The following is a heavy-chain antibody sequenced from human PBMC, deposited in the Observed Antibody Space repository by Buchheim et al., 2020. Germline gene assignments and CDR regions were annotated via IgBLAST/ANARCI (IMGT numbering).Heavy chain of an antibody. J-gene: IGHJ4*02. CDR1: GFIFSNAW. CDR2: IKSKSAGATT. CDR3: TTGPNDF. V-gene: IGHV3-15*07. Sequence: EVQLVESGGGLAKPGGSLRLSCVASGFIFSNAWMNWVRQAPGKGLEWVGRIKSKSAGATTDYVAPVKGRFTISRDASKNTLFLQMDSLKTEDTAVYYCTTGPNDFWGQGTL.